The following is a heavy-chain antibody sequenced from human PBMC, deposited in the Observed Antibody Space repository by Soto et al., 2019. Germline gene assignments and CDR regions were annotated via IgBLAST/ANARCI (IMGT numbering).Heavy chain of an antibody. V-gene: IGHV3-53*01. J-gene: IGHJ4*02. CDR1: GFTVSSNY. Sequence: PGGSLRLSCAVSGFTVSSNYMSWVRQVPGKGLEWVSTMYSDGSTFYADSVKGRFTISRDNSKNTLHLQMDTLRAEDTAVYYCASSDMGTYFNYWGQGTLVTVSS. CDR2: MYSDGST. D-gene: IGHD3-9*01. CDR3: ASSDMGTYFNY.